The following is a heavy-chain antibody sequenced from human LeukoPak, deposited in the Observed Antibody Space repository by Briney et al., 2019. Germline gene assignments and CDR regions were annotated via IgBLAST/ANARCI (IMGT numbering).Heavy chain of an antibody. D-gene: IGHD6-13*01. CDR2: MNPNSGNT. Sequence: ASVKVSCKASGYTFTSYDINWVRQATGQGLEWMGWMNPNSGNTGYAQKFQGRVTMTRNTSISTAYMELSSLRSEDTAVYYCARVLLSSSWSDYYYYGMDVWGQGPRSPSP. CDR1: GYTFTSYD. CDR3: ARVLLSSSWSDYYYYGMDV. J-gene: IGHJ6*02. V-gene: IGHV1-8*01.